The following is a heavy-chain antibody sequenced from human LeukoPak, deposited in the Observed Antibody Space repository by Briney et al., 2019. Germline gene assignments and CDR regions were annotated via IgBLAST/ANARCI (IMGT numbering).Heavy chain of an antibody. Sequence: SETLSLTCTVSGGSISSSSYYWGWIRQPPGKGLEWIGSIYYSGSTYYNPSLKSRVTISVDTSKNQFSLKLSSVTAADTAVYYCARHVSARRTVTTSLYYYYYYGMDVWAKGPRSPSP. V-gene: IGHV4-39*01. CDR3: ARHVSARRTVTTSLYYYYYYGMDV. CDR1: GGSISSSSYY. D-gene: IGHD4-17*01. CDR2: IYYSGST. J-gene: IGHJ6*02.